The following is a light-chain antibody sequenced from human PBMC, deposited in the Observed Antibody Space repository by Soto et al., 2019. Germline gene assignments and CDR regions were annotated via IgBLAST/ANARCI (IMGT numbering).Light chain of an antibody. Sequence: EIVMTQSPATLSVSPGERATLSCRASQSVSSNLAWYQQKPGQAPRLLIYGASTSATGIPARFSGSGSGTEFTLTISILQSEDFAVYYCQQYNTWGTFGQGTKVEIK. CDR3: QQYNTWGT. CDR1: QSVSSN. CDR2: GAS. J-gene: IGKJ1*01. V-gene: IGKV3-15*01.